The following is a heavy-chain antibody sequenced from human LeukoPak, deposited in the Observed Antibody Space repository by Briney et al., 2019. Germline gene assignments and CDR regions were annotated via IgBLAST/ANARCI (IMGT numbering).Heavy chain of an antibody. D-gene: IGHD3/OR15-3a*01. V-gene: IGHV4-34*01. J-gene: IGHJ3*02. CDR2: INHSGST. Sequence: SETLSLTCAVYGGSFSGYYWSWIRQPPGKGLEWIGEINHSGSTNYNPSLKSRVTISVDTSKNQFSLKLSSVTAADTAVYYCATGPGLGPSDAFDIWGQGTMVTVSS. CDR3: ATGPGLGPSDAFDI. CDR1: GGSFSGYY.